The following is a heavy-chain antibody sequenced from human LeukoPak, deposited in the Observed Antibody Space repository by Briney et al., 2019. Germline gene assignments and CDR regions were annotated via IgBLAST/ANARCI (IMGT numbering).Heavy chain of an antibody. CDR3: RGVSSSTSLNWFDP. D-gene: IGHD2-2*01. J-gene: IGHJ5*02. V-gene: IGHV1-24*01. Sequence: GASVKVSCKVSGYTLTELSMHWVRQAPGKGLEWMGGFDPEDGETIYAQKFQGRVTMTEDTSTDTAYMELSSLRSEDTAVYYCRGVSSSTSLNWFDPWGQGTLVTVSS. CDR1: GYTLTELS. CDR2: FDPEDGET.